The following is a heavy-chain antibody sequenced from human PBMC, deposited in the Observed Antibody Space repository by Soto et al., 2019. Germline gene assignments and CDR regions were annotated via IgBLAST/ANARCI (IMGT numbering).Heavy chain of an antibody. V-gene: IGHV3-23*01. CDR2: ISDTGGGT. CDR1: GFTFTAHA. D-gene: IGHD2-2*01. J-gene: IGHJ4*02. Sequence: EEQLLESGGGLVQPGGSLRLSCATSGFTFTAHAMSWVRQAPGKGLECVSGISDTGGGTYYADSVKGRFTISRDTSKNTLYLQMDSLRAEDTAVYYCERSSSSWPHYWGQGTLVTVSS. CDR3: ERSSSSWPHY.